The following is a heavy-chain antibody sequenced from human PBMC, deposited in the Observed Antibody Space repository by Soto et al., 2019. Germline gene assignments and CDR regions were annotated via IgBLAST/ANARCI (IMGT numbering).Heavy chain of an antibody. J-gene: IGHJ3*02. CDR1: GFTVSSDH. V-gene: IGHV3-53*01. Sequence: PGGSLRLSCAASGFTVSSDHMSWVRQAPGKGLEWISVMYYGGTTYYADSVQGRFTVSRDSSKNTLYLQMNDLRADDTAVYYCVREAAGFDIWGQGTMVTVSS. D-gene: IGHD6-13*01. CDR3: VREAAGFDI. CDR2: MYYGGTT.